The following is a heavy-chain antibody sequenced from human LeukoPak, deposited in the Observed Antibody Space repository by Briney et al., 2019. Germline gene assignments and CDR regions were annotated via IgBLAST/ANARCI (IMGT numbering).Heavy chain of an antibody. J-gene: IGHJ4*02. CDR3: VRGGQYDYVWGSYRY. CDR2: ISYDGSNK. Sequence: GGSLRLSCAASGFTFSLYAMHWVRQAPGKGLEWVAVISYDGSNKYYADSVKGRFTISRDNSKNTLYLQMNSLRADDTAVYYCVRGGQYDYVWGSYRYWGQGTLVTVSS. D-gene: IGHD3-16*02. CDR1: GFTFSLYA. V-gene: IGHV3-30*01.